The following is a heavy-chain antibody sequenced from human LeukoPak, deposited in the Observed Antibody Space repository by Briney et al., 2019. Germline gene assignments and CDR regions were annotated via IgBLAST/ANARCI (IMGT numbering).Heavy chain of an antibody. CDR2: IRSKAYGGTT. Sequence: GGSLRLSCTASGFTFGDYAMSWVRQAPGKGLEWVGFIRSKAYGGTTEYAASVKGRLTISRDDSKSIAYLQMNSLKTEDTAVYYCTRARGYGAYFDYWGQGTLVTVSS. D-gene: IGHD3-22*01. CDR3: TRARGYGAYFDY. V-gene: IGHV3-49*04. CDR1: GFTFGDYA. J-gene: IGHJ4*02.